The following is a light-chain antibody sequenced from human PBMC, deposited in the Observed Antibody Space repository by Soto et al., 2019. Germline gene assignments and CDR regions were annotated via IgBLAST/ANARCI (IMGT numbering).Light chain of an antibody. CDR1: QSVSTTY. V-gene: IGKV3-20*01. CDR2: GAS. Sequence: EIVLTQSPGTLSLSPGERATLSCRASQSVSTTYLAWYQQKPGQAPRLLIYGASIRATGIPDRFSGSGSGTDFTLTISRLEPEDFAVYYCQQYGASPITFGQGTRLEIK. J-gene: IGKJ5*01. CDR3: QQYGASPIT.